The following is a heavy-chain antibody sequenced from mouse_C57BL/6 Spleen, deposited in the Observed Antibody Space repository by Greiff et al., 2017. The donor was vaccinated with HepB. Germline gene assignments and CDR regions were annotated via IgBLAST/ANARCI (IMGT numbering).Heavy chain of an antibody. D-gene: IGHD2-3*01. CDR3: ARVEDDGYYPFAY. CDR2: IYPRSGNT. Sequence: QVQLQQSGAELARPGASVKLSCKASGYTFTSYGISWVKQRTGQGLEWIGEIYPRSGNTYYNEKFKGKATLTADKSSSTAYMELRSLTSEDSADYFCARVEDDGYYPFAYWGQGTLVTVSA. J-gene: IGHJ3*01. V-gene: IGHV1-81*01. CDR1: GYTFTSYG.